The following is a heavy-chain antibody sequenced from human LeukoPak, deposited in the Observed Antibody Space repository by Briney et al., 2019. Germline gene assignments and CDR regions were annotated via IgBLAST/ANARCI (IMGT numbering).Heavy chain of an antibody. CDR1: GFTFSNHW. J-gene: IGHJ4*02. D-gene: IGHD3-3*01. Sequence: GGSLRLSCAASGFTFSNHWMNWVRQAPGKGLEWVSSISSSSSYIYYADSVKGRFTISRDNAKNSLYLQMNSLRAEDTAVYYCARDGTTIFGVVIIPYCFDYWGQGTLVTVSS. V-gene: IGHV3-21*01. CDR2: ISSSSSYI. CDR3: ARDGTTIFGVVIIPYCFDY.